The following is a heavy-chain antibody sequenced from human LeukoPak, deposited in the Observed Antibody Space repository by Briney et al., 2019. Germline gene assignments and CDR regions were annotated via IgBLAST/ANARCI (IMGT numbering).Heavy chain of an antibody. Sequence: GGSLRLSCAASGFTFSSYAMSWVRQAPGKGLEWVSAISGSGGSTYYADSVKGRFTISRDNSKNTLYLQMNSLRAEDTAVYYWAKAGFGFLSGYFTAYWFDPLGQGTLVNVPS. J-gene: IGHJ5*02. CDR1: GFTFSSYA. D-gene: IGHD3-3*01. V-gene: IGHV3-23*01. CDR3: AKAGFGFLSGYFTAYWFDP. CDR2: ISGSGGST.